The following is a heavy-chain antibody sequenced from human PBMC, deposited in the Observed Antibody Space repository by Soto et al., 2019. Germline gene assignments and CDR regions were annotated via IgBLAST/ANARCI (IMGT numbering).Heavy chain of an antibody. CDR2: IYPGDSDI. CDR1: AYSFTNYW. V-gene: IGHV5-51*01. D-gene: IGHD2-15*01. CDR3: ARTASGPLYEVAGY. Sequence: GESLKISCNGSAYSFTNYWIGWVRQMPGKGLEWMGSIYPGDSDIKYSPSFQGQVTISADKSINTAYLQWSSLKASDSAMYYCARTASGPLYEVAGYWGKGPLATVSS. J-gene: IGHJ4*02.